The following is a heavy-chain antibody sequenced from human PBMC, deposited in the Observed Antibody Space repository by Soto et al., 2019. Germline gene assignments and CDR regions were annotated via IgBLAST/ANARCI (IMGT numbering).Heavy chain of an antibody. Sequence: EVQLVESGGGLVQPGGSLRLSCAASGFTFSSYSMNLVRQAPGKGLEWVSYISSSSSTIYYEDSVKGRFTISRDNAKNSLYLQMNSLRDEDTAVYYFARDPWSYWDWFDPWGQGTLVTVSS. CDR1: GFTFSSYS. CDR3: ARDPWSYWDWFDP. CDR2: ISSSSSTI. J-gene: IGHJ5*02. D-gene: IGHD1-26*01. V-gene: IGHV3-48*02.